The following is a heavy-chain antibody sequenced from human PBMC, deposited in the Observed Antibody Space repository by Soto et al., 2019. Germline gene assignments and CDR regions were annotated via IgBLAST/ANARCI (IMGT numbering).Heavy chain of an antibody. Sequence: QVQLVQSGAEVKKPGASVKVSCKASGYTFSNYGISWVRQAPGQGLEWMGWISAYNGNTNYAQRLQGRVTMTTDTSTSTAYMELRSLRSDDTAVYYCARLSHSYGYGVKYYFDYWGQGTLVTVSS. CDR1: GYTFSNYG. D-gene: IGHD5-18*01. CDR2: ISAYNGNT. V-gene: IGHV1-18*01. CDR3: ARLSHSYGYGVKYYFDY. J-gene: IGHJ4*02.